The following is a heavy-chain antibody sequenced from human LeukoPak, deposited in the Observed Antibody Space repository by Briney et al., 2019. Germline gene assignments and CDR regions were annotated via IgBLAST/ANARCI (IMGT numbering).Heavy chain of an antibody. CDR2: ISYDGSNK. V-gene: IGHV3-30-3*01. CDR3: AKGRRYFDWLLLSLDY. CDR1: GFTFSSYA. Sequence: PGGSLRLSCAASGFTFSSYAMHWVRQAPGKGLEWVAVISYDGSNKYYADSVKGRFTISRDNSKNTLYLQMNSLRAEDTAVYYCAKGRRYFDWLLLSLDYWGQGTLVTVSS. D-gene: IGHD3-9*01. J-gene: IGHJ4*02.